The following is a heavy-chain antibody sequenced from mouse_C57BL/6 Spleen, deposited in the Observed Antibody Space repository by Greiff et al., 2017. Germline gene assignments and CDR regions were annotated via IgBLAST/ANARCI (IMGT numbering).Heavy chain of an antibody. CDR2: IYPGDGDT. CDR3: ARSPFTTVVASDY. V-gene: IGHV1-82*01. D-gene: IGHD1-1*01. CDR1: GYAFSSSW. Sequence: VQLKQSGPELVKPGASVKISCKASGYAFSSSWMNWVKQRPGKGLEWIGRIYPGDGDTNYNGKFKGKATLTADKSSSTAYMQLSSLTSEDSAVYFCARSPFTTVVASDYWGQGTTLTVSS. J-gene: IGHJ2*01.